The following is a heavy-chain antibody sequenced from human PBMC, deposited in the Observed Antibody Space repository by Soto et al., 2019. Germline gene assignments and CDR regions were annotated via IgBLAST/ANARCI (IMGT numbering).Heavy chain of an antibody. J-gene: IGHJ4*02. CDR2: IYWDDDK. V-gene: IGHV2-5*02. CDR3: AYRILNRGRGGFDY. D-gene: IGHD3-16*01. Sequence: QITLKESGPTLVKPTQTLTLTCTFSGFSLNTNGVGVGWIRQPPGKALEWLAVIYWDDDKRYSPSLRSRLTITKDTSRSHVVLTVTNLDPVDTPTYYCAYRILNRGRGGFDYWGQGAVVTVSS. CDR1: GFSLNTNGVG.